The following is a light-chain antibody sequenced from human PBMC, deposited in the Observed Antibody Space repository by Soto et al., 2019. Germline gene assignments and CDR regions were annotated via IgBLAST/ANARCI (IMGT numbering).Light chain of an antibody. CDR3: QQYNNWPRT. Sequence: EIVMTQSPATLSVSPEERATLSCRASQSVSSNLAWYQQKPGQAPRLLIYGASTRATGIPARFSGSGSGTESTLTISSLQSEDFAVYYCQQYNNWPRTFGQGTKVDI. CDR1: QSVSSN. J-gene: IGKJ1*01. CDR2: GAS. V-gene: IGKV3-15*01.